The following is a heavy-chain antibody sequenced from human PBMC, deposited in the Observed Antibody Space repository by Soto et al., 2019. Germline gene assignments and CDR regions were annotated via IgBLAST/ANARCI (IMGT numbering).Heavy chain of an antibody. CDR1: GGTFSSYA. CDR2: IIPIFGTA. Sequence: SVKVSCKASGGTFSSYAISWVRQAPGQGLEWMGGIIPIFGTANYAQKFQGRVTITADESTSTAYMDLSSLRSEDTAVYYCARSVLRFGDYNLQPYSYYGMDVWGQGTTVTVSS. V-gene: IGHV1-69*13. J-gene: IGHJ6*02. D-gene: IGHD4-17*01. CDR3: ARSVLRFGDYNLQPYSYYGMDV.